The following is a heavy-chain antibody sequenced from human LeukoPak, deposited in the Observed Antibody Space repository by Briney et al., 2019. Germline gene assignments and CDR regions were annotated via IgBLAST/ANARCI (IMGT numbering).Heavy chain of an antibody. D-gene: IGHD4-17*01. CDR1: GGTFTNYS. V-gene: IGHV1-69*13. J-gene: IGHJ6*02. CDR3: AEDSSMVTTRAPYYYYYLDV. CDR2: IIPLLGTP. Sequence: ASVKVSCKASGGTFTNYSISWVRQAPGQRLEWMGGIIPLLGTPNYAQKFQGRVTITADDSTSTAYMELTSLRSEDTAVYYCAEDSSMVTTRAPYYYYYLDVWGQGTTVTVSS.